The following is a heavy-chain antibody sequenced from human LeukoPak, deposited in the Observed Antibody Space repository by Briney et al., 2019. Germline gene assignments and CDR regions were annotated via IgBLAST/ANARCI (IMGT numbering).Heavy chain of an antibody. CDR3: TRDTYYYDSSGYLTH. Sequence: PSGGSLRLSCTASGFTFGDYAMSWFRQAPGKGLEWVGFIRSKAYGGTTEYAASVKGRFTVSRDDSISIAYLQMNSLKTEDTAVYYCTRDTYYYDSSGYLTHWGQGTLVTVSS. V-gene: IGHV3-49*03. CDR1: GFTFGDYA. D-gene: IGHD3-22*01. J-gene: IGHJ4*02. CDR2: IRSKAYGGTT.